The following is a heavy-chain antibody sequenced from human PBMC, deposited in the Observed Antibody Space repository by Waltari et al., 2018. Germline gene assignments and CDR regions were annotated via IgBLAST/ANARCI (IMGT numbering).Heavy chain of an antibody. J-gene: IGHJ6*03. CDR1: GGSISSYY. V-gene: IGHV4-59*01. CDR3: ARVSSSSRGYYYYYMDV. D-gene: IGHD6-6*01. Sequence: QVQLQESGPGLVKPSETLSLTCTVSGGSISSYYWSWIRQPPGKGLEWIGYIYYSGRTNYYPSRKSRVTISVDTSKNQCSLKLSSVTAADTALYYCARVSSSSRGYYYYYMDVWGKGTTVTVSS. CDR2: IYYSGRT.